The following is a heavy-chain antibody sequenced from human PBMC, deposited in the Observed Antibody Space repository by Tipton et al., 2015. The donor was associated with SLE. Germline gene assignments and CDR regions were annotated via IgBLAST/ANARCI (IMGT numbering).Heavy chain of an antibody. V-gene: IGHV3-23*01. CDR2: ISGSGGST. Sequence: SLRLSCAASGFTFSSYAMSWVRQAPGKGLEWVSAISGSGGSTYYADSVKGRFTISRDNSKNTLYLHMNSLRAEDTAMYYCARGLSNSGYPDYWGQGTLVTVSS. CDR1: GFTFSSYA. CDR3: ARGLSNSGYPDY. J-gene: IGHJ4*02. D-gene: IGHD3-22*01.